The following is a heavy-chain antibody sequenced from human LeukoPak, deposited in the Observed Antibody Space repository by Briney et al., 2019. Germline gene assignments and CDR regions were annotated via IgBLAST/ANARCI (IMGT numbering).Heavy chain of an antibody. CDR3: ARGELLWLGELSAFDY. CDR1: GDSVSSNSAA. Sequence: PSQTLSLTCAISGDSVSSNSAAWNWIRQSPSRGLEWLGRTYYRSKWYNDYAVSVKSRITINPDTSKNQFSLQLNSVTPEDTAVYYCARGELLWLGELSAFDYWGQGTLVTVSS. V-gene: IGHV6-1*01. J-gene: IGHJ4*02. D-gene: IGHD3-10*01. CDR2: TYYRSKWYN.